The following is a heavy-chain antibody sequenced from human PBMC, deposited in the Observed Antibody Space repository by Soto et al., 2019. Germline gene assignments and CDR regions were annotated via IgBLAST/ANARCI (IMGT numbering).Heavy chain of an antibody. D-gene: IGHD4-17*01. CDR2: TYYRSKWYN. CDR1: GDSVSSNSAA. V-gene: IGHV6-1*01. Sequence: SQTLSLTCAISGDSVSSNSAAWNWIRQSPSRGLEWLGRTYYRSKWYNDYAVSVKSRITINPDTSKNQFSLQLNSVTPEDTAVYYCARGGYGDLLYYYYGMDVWGQGTTVTVS. J-gene: IGHJ6*02. CDR3: ARGGYGDLLYYYYGMDV.